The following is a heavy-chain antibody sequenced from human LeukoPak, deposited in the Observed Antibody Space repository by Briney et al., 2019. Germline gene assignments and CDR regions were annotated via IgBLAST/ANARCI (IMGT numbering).Heavy chain of an antibody. CDR1: GGSISSSNW. CDR2: IYHSGST. D-gene: IGHD6-6*01. Sequence: SETLSLTCAVSGGSISSSNWWSWVRQPPGKGLEWIGEIYHSGSTSYNPSLKSRVTISVDKSKNQFSLKLSSVTAADTAVYYCARSPTRHWYFDLWGRGTLVTVSS. CDR3: ARSPTRHWYFDL. J-gene: IGHJ2*01. V-gene: IGHV4-4*02.